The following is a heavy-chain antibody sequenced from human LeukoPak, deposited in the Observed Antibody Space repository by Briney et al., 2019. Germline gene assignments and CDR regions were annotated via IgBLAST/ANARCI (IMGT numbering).Heavy chain of an antibody. CDR3: AREHYFGSGSFRLGWFDP. Sequence: GGSLQISCQGSGSNFTSYWMGWVRQMPGKGPEWMGIIYPGDSDTRNSPSFQGQVTISADKSINPAYLEWSQLKGPGPVIYFCAREHYFGSGSFRLGWFDPWGQGTLVTVSS. D-gene: IGHD3-10*01. J-gene: IGHJ5*02. V-gene: IGHV5-51*01. CDR2: IYPGDSDT. CDR1: GSNFTSYW.